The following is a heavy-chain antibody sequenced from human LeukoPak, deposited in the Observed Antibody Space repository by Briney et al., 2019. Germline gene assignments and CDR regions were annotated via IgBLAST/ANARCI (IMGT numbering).Heavy chain of an antibody. D-gene: IGHD6-13*01. Sequence: GASVKVSCKASGYTFTGYYMHWVRQAPGQGLEWMGWIKPNSGGTNYAQKFQGRVTMTRDTSISTAYMELSRLRSDDTAVYYCARSTAVSIAAAGTSSVGYWGQGTLVTVSS. CDR2: IKPNSGGT. V-gene: IGHV1-2*02. CDR3: ARSTAVSIAAAGTSSVGY. CDR1: GYTFTGYY. J-gene: IGHJ4*02.